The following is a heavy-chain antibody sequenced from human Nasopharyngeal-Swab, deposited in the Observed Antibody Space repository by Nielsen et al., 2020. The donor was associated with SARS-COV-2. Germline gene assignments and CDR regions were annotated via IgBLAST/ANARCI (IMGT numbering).Heavy chain of an antibody. Sequence: SETLSLTCTVSGVSITSQYWSWIRQPPGKGLEWIGYISHNSGTSYNPSLKSRVTMFMDTSKNQFSLRLTSVTAADTAVYYCAKDGATGWFDPCGQGTLVTGSS. V-gene: IGHV4-59*11. CDR2: ISHNSGT. CDR1: GVSITSQY. J-gene: IGHJ5*02. CDR3: AKDGATGWFDP.